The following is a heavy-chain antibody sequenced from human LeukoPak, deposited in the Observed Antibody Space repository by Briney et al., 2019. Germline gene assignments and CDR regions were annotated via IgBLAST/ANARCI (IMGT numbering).Heavy chain of an antibody. V-gene: IGHV3-30*18. D-gene: IGHD1-26*01. Sequence: GGSLRVSCAASGFTFSRYGMHWVRQAPGKGLEWVAVISYDGSNKYYADSVKGRFTISRDNSKNTLYLQMNSLRAEDTAVYYCAKAGRELLLSDAFDIWGQGTMVTVSS. J-gene: IGHJ3*02. CDR3: AKAGRELLLSDAFDI. CDR2: ISYDGSNK. CDR1: GFTFSRYG.